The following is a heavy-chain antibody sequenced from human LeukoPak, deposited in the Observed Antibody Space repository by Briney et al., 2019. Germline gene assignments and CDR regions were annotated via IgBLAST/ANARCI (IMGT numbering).Heavy chain of an antibody. CDR2: IYYSGST. V-gene: IGHV4-59*01. J-gene: IGHJ4*02. Sequence: PSETLSLTCTVSGGSIGSYYWSWIRQPPGKGLEWIGYIYYSGSTNYNPSLKSRVTISVDTSKNQFSLKLSSVTAADTAVYYCARARREMATIIFDYWGQGTLVTVSS. D-gene: IGHD5-24*01. CDR1: GGSIGSYY. CDR3: ARARREMATIIFDY.